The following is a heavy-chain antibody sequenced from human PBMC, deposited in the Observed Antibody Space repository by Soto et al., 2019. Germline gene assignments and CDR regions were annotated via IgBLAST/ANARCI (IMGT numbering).Heavy chain of an antibody. Sequence: GGSLRLSCAASGFTFSSYAMSWVRQAPGKGLEWVSAISGSGGSTYYADSVKGRFTISRDNSKNTLYLRMNSLRAEDTAVYYCAKYSSSWFGYFQHWGQGTLVTVSS. CDR1: GFTFSSYA. CDR3: AKYSSSWFGYFQH. CDR2: ISGSGGST. J-gene: IGHJ1*01. V-gene: IGHV3-23*01. D-gene: IGHD6-13*01.